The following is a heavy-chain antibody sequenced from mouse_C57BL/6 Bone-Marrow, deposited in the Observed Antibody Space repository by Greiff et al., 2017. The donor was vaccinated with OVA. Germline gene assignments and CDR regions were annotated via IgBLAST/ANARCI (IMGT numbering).Heavy chain of an antibody. Sequence: QVQLQQSGAELVRPGASVKLSCKASGYTFTDYYINWVKQRPGQGLEWIARIYPGSGNTYYNEKFKGKATLTAEKSSSTAYMQLSSLTSEDSAVYFCARWKGGFAYWGQGTLVTVSA. CDR3: ARWKGGFAY. V-gene: IGHV1-76*01. CDR1: GYTFTDYY. CDR2: IYPGSGNT. J-gene: IGHJ3*01.